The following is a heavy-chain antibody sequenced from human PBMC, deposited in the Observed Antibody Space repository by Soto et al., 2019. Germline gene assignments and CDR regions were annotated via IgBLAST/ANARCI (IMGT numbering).Heavy chain of an antibody. CDR3: ASSSSSWDYGMDV. J-gene: IGHJ6*02. D-gene: IGHD6-13*01. V-gene: IGHV3-74*01. Sequence: GGSLRLSCAASGFTFSSYWMHWVRQAPGKGLVWVSRINSDRSSTSYADSVKGRFTISRDNAKNTLYLQMNSLRAEDTAVYYCASSSSSWDYGMDVWGQGTTVTVSS. CDR1: GFTFSSYW. CDR2: INSDRSST.